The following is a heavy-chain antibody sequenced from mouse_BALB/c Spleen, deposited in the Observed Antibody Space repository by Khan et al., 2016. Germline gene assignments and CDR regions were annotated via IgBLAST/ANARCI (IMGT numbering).Heavy chain of an antibody. Sequence: VQLQQSGAELVRSGASVKLSCTASVFHIKDYYMHWVKQSPEQGLEWIGWIDPENGDTEYAPKFQGKATMTADTSSNAASLHFSSLTSEDSAVYYCNASCYGSDVYFDYWGQGTTLTVSS. J-gene: IGHJ2*01. V-gene: IGHV14-4*02. CDR1: VFHIKDYY. CDR3: NASCYGSDVYFDY. CDR2: IDPENGDT. D-gene: IGHD1-1*01.